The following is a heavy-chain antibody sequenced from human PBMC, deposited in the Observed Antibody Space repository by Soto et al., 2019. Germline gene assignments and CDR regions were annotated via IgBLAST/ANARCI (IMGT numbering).Heavy chain of an antibody. CDR1: GFTFDDYA. Sequence: EVHLVESGGGLVQPGRSLRLSCAASGFTFDDYATYWVRRVPGKGLEWVSSISWNSNIVGYVDSVKGRFTISRYNAKNSLYLQMNSLRPEDTALYYCARGGPDGFCSGGRCYFDSWGQGTLVTVSS. J-gene: IGHJ4*02. V-gene: IGHV3-9*01. CDR2: ISWNSNIV. D-gene: IGHD2-15*01. CDR3: ARGGPDGFCSGGRCYFDS.